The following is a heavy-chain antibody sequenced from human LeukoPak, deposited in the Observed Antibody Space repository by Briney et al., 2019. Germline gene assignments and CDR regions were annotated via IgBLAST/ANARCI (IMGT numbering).Heavy chain of an antibody. CDR3: ARVRGASSSSWYFDY. D-gene: IGHD6-13*01. Sequence: GASVKVSCKSSGYTFTSYYMHWVRQAPGQGLEWMGIINPSGGSTRYAQKFQGRVTMTRDTSTSTVYMELSSLRSEDTAVYYCARVRGASSSSWYFDYWGQGTLVTVSS. J-gene: IGHJ4*02. V-gene: IGHV1-46*01. CDR2: INPSGGST. CDR1: GYTFTSYY.